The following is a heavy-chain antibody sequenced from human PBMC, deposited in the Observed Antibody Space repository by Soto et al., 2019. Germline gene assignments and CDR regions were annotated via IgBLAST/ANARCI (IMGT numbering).Heavy chain of an antibody. CDR1: GGSFSGYY. Sequence: QVQLQQWGAGLLKPSETLSLTCAVYGGSFSGYYWSWIRQPPGKGLEWIGEINHSGSTNYNPSLKSRVTISVDTSKNQFSLKLSSVTAADTAVYYCARGLRDVGIVDYWGQGTLVTVSS. CDR3: ARGLRDVGIVDY. D-gene: IGHD1-26*01. V-gene: IGHV4-34*01. J-gene: IGHJ4*02. CDR2: INHSGST.